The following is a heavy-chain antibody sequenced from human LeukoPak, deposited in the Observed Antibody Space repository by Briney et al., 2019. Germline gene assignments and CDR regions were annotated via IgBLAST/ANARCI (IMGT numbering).Heavy chain of an antibody. CDR3: ARDSPGYGYEEWS. D-gene: IGHD5-18*01. Sequence: RPGGSLRLSCVASGFTFSSFWMSWVRQAPGKGLEWVANIKQDGSEKFYVDSVKGRFTISRDNAKNSLFLQMNRLRAEDMAVYYCARDSPGYGYEEWSWGQGTLVTVSS. J-gene: IGHJ5*02. CDR2: IKQDGSEK. CDR1: GFTFSSFW. V-gene: IGHV3-7*01.